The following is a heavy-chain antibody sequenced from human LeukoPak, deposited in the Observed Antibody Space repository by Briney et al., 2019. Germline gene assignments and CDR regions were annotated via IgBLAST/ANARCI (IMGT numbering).Heavy chain of an antibody. Sequence: GGSLRLSCAASGFTVSSNYMSWVRQAPGKGLEWVANIKQDGSEKYYVDSVKGRFTISRDNAKNSLYLQMNSLRAEDTAVYYCARGFYDFWSGPLWLRMKYYYYYMDVWGKGTTVTVSS. CDR2: IKQDGSEK. CDR3: ARGFYDFWSGPLWLRMKYYYYYMDV. D-gene: IGHD3-3*01. J-gene: IGHJ6*03. CDR1: GFTVSSNY. V-gene: IGHV3-7*01.